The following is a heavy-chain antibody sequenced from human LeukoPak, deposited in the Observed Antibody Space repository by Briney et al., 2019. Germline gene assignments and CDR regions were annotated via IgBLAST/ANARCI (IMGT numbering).Heavy chain of an antibody. CDR2: IASETYGGTA. Sequence: GGSLRLSCTASGFTFGDYGMSWFRRAPGKGLEWVGFIASETYGGTAEYAASVKGRFIISRDDSKSIAYLQMNSLKTEDTAVYYCTRDQTPYYWGQGTLVTVSS. J-gene: IGHJ4*02. CDR1: GFTFGDYG. CDR3: TRDQTPYY. V-gene: IGHV3-49*03.